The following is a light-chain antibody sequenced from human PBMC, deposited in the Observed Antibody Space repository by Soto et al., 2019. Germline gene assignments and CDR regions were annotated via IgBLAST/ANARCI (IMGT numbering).Light chain of an antibody. CDR3: QQYNNWPWT. J-gene: IGKJ1*01. Sequence: EIVMTQSPATLSVSPGERATLSCRASQSVSSNLAWYQQKPGQAPRLLIYGASTRATGIPARFSGSVSGTEGTITISSLKQEDGAVYYCQQYNNWPWTFGQGTKVDIK. V-gene: IGKV3-15*01. CDR2: GAS. CDR1: QSVSSN.